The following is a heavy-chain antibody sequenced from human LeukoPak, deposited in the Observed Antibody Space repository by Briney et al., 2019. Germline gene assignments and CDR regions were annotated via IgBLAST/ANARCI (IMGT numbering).Heavy chain of an antibody. Sequence: SETLSLTCTVVSGGSISSSSYYWGWIRQPPGKGLEWIGRFYYSGSTYYNPSLKSRVTLSADTSKNQFSLKLSSVTAADTAVYYCARLWRAAIDYGGQGTLVTVSS. CDR3: ARLWRAAIDY. CDR2: FYYSGST. CDR1: GGSISSSSYY. V-gene: IGHV4-39*01. J-gene: IGHJ4*02. D-gene: IGHD1-1*01.